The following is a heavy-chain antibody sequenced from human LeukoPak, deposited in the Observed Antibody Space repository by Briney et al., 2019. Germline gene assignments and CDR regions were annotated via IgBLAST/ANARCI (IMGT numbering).Heavy chain of an antibody. V-gene: IGHV3-48*03. CDR2: ICSSVSTI. D-gene: IGHD1-26*01. CDR1: GFTFSSYE. J-gene: IGHJ4*02. CDR3: VRAERGGGRSSYYFDY. Sequence: PGGSLRLSCAASGFTFSSYEINSGRHAPGKGLEWVSYICSSVSTIYYADSVKGRFTISRDNAKNSLYMQMNSVRAEDTAVYYCVRAERGGGRSSYYFDYWGQGTLVTVSS.